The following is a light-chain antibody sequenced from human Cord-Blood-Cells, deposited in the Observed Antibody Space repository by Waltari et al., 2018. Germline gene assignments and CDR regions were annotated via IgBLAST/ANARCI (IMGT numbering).Light chain of an antibody. CDR1: QSVSSN. V-gene: IGKV3-15*01. CDR3: QQYNNWPPT. Sequence: TQSPATLSVSPGERATLSCRASQSVSSNLAWYQQKPGQAPRLLIYGASTRATGIPARFSGSGSGTEFTLTISSLQSEDFAVYYCQQYNNWPPTFCQGTKVEIK. J-gene: IGKJ1*01. CDR2: GAS.